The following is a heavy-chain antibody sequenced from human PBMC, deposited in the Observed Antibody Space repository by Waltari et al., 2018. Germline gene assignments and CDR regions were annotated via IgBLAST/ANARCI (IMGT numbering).Heavy chain of an antibody. D-gene: IGHD4-17*01. V-gene: IGHV4-39*07. Sequence: QVQLQESGPGLVKPSETLSLTCTVSGGSISSSSYYWGWIRQPPGKGLEWIGSIYYSGITYYNPSLKSRVTISVDTSKNQFSLKLSSVTAADTAVYYCARPPSSGDYFDYWGQGTLVTVSS. CDR2: IYYSGIT. J-gene: IGHJ4*02. CDR3: ARPPSSGDYFDY. CDR1: GGSISSSSYY.